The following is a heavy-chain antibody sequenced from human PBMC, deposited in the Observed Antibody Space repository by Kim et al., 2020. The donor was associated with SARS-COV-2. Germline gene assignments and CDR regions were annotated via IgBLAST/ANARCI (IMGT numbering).Heavy chain of an antibody. D-gene: IGHD6-13*01. CDR3: ARVAAAPASPFDP. V-gene: IGHV3-53*01. J-gene: IGHJ5*02. Sequence: YADSVKCRFTISRDNSKNTLYLQMNSLRAEDTAVYYCARVAAAPASPFDPWGQGTLVTVSS.